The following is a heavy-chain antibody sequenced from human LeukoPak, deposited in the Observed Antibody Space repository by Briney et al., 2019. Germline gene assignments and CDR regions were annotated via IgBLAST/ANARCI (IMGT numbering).Heavy chain of an antibody. CDR1: GASISSSTYY. Sequence: PSETLSLTCTVSGASISSSTYYWGWIRQPPGKGLEWIGSIYHSGSTYYNPSLKSRVTISVDTSKNQFSLKLSSVTAADTAVYYCARDGSSGWLPDYWGQGTLVTVSS. CDR2: IYHSGST. J-gene: IGHJ4*02. V-gene: IGHV4-39*07. CDR3: ARDGSSGWLPDY. D-gene: IGHD6-19*01.